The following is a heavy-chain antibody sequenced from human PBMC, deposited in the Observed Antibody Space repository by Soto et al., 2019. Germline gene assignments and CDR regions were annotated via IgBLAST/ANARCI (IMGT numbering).Heavy chain of an antibody. Sequence: PGGSLRLSCAASGFTVSSNYMRWVRQAPGKGLEWVSVIYSGGSTYYADSVKGRFTISRDNSKNTLYLQMNSLRAEDTAVYYCARGLYDFWSGYYGDYYGMDVWGQGTTVTVSS. V-gene: IGHV3-66*01. D-gene: IGHD3-3*01. CDR2: IYSGGST. CDR1: GFTVSSNY. J-gene: IGHJ6*02. CDR3: ARGLYDFWSGYYGDYYGMDV.